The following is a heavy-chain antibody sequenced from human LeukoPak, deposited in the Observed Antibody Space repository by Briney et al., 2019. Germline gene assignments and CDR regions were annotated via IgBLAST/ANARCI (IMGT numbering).Heavy chain of an antibody. CDR3: AGVGATTRFDY. V-gene: IGHV4-38-2*02. CDR1: GYSISSGSY. Sequence: SETLSLTCTVSGYSISSGSYWGWIRQPPGKGLEWIGSFYHSGSTYYNPSLKSRVTISVDTSKNQFSLKLSSVTAADTAVYYCAGVGATTRFDYWGQGTLVTVSS. CDR2: FYHSGST. J-gene: IGHJ4*02. D-gene: IGHD1-26*01.